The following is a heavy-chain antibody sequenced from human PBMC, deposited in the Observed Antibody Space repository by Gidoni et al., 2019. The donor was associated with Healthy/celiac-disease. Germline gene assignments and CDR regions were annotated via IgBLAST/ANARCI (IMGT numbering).Heavy chain of an antibody. D-gene: IGHD2-2*01. CDR2: INPNSGGT. Sequence: QVQLVQSGAEVKKPGASVKVSCKASGYTFTGYYMHWVRQAPGQGLEWMGWINPNSGGTNYAQKFQGRVTMTRDTSISTAYMELSRLRSDDTAVYYCARADSDCSSTSCPFFDYWGQGTLVTVSS. CDR1: GYTFTGYY. J-gene: IGHJ4*02. V-gene: IGHV1-2*02. CDR3: ARADSDCSSTSCPFFDY.